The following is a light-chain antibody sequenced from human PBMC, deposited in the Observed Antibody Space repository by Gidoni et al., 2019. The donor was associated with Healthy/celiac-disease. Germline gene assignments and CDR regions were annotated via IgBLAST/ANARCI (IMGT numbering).Light chain of an antibody. CDR2: EVS. Sequence: SALTQPASVSGSPGQSITLSCTGTSSDVGGYNYFSWYQPHPGKAPKLMIYEVSNRPSWVSNRFSGSKSGNTASLTISGLQAEDEANYYCSSYTSSSTRVFGGGTKLTV. V-gene: IGLV2-14*01. CDR3: SSYTSSSTRV. J-gene: IGLJ2*01. CDR1: SSDVGGYNY.